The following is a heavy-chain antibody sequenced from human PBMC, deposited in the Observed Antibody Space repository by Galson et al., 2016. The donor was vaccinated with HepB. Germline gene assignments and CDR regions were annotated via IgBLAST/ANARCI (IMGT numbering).Heavy chain of an antibody. Sequence: SLRLSCAASGFAFSFNAMTWVRQAPGKGLEWVSVIDGNGEITYYADSVRGRFTISRDNSKNRLYLQMNSLRVEDTAVDYCATNGGTNWQYYIDYWGQGALVTVSS. D-gene: IGHD1-1*01. V-gene: IGHV3-23*01. CDR1: GFAFSFNA. CDR3: ATNGGTNWQYYIDY. J-gene: IGHJ4*02. CDR2: IDGNGEIT.